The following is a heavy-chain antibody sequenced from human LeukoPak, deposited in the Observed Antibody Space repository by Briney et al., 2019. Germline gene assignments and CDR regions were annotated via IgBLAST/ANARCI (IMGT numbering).Heavy chain of an antibody. CDR1: GGTFSSYA. CDR3: ARAERKYCSSTSCSAPYYYYYYGMDV. Sequence: GASVTVSCKASGGTFSSYAISWVRQAPGQGLDWMGGIIPIFGTANYAQKFQGRVTITADESTSTAYMELSSLRSEDTAVYYCARAERKYCSSTSCSAPYYYYYYGMDVWGKGTTVTVSS. J-gene: IGHJ6*04. V-gene: IGHV1-69*13. CDR2: IIPIFGTA. D-gene: IGHD2-2*01.